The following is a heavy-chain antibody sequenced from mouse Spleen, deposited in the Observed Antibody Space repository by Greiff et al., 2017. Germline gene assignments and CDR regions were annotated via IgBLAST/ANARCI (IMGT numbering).Heavy chain of an antibody. Sequence: QEQLKQSGAELAKPGASVKLSCKASGYTFTSYWMHWVKQRPGQGLEWIGYINPSSGYTKYNQKFKDKATLTADKSSSTAYMQLSSLTYEDSAVYYCARESYSNSFAYWGQGTLVTVSA. CDR1: GYTFTSYW. J-gene: IGHJ3*01. V-gene: IGHV1-7*01. CDR3: ARESYSNSFAY. D-gene: IGHD2-5*01. CDR2: INPSSGYT.